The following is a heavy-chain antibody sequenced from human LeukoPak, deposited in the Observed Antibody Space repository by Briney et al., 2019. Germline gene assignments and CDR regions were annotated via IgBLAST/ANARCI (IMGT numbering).Heavy chain of an antibody. D-gene: IGHD3-16*01. Sequence: SETLSLTCTVSGGSITNRYWSWIRQPAGKGLEWLGRIYSTGTTAYNASLTSRLTMSVDTSKSQFSLKLNSVTAADTAVYYCVRVGEIWSNGGYFDSWGQGTLVTVSS. CDR1: GGSITNRY. J-gene: IGHJ4*01. V-gene: IGHV4-4*07. CDR3: VRVGEIWSNGGYFDS. CDR2: IYSTGTT.